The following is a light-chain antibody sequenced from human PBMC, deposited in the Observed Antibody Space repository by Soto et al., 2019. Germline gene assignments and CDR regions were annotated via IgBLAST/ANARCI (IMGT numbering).Light chain of an antibody. CDR2: GAS. V-gene: IGKV3-20*01. CDR3: QQYGSSPSGYT. J-gene: IGKJ2*01. Sequence: EIVLTQSPGTLSLSPGERATLSCRASQSVSSSYLAWYQQKPGQAPRLLIYGASSRATGIPDRFSGSGSGTDFTLTISRLEPEDFAVYYCQQYGSSPSGYTFCQGTKLEIK. CDR1: QSVSSSY.